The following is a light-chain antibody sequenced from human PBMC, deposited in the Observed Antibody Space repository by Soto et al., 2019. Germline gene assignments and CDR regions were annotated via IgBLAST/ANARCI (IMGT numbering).Light chain of an antibody. Sequence: QSVLTQPPSASGTPGQRVTISCSGSSSNIGSNYVYWYQQLPGTAPKVFIFRDNQRPSGVPDRFSGSKSGTSASLAISGLRSEDEADYYCAAWDDLLSGHYVFGTGPKVTVL. J-gene: IGLJ1*01. V-gene: IGLV1-47*01. CDR3: AAWDDLLSGHYV. CDR1: SSNIGSNY. CDR2: RDN.